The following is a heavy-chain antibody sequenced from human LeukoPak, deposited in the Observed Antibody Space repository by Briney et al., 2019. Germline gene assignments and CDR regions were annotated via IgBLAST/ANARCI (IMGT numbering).Heavy chain of an antibody. V-gene: IGHV3-23*01. J-gene: IGHJ4*02. D-gene: IGHD6-19*01. Sequence: GGSLRLSCAASGFSFSSSAMNCVRQPPGKGLEWVSSISGDTTYYADSVKGRFTISRDNSKNTQYLQMNSLRAEDTALYYCAKDLSGSGWVSHYWGQGTLVTVSS. CDR2: ISGDTT. CDR1: GFSFSSSA. CDR3: AKDLSGSGWVSHY.